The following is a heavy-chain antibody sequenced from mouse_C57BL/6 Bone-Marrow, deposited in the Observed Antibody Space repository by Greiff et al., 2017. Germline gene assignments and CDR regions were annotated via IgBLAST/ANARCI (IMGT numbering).Heavy chain of an antibody. CDR2: ISNGGGST. Sequence: EVQLVESGGGLVQPGGSLKLSCAASGFTFSDYYMYWVRQTPEKRLEWVAYISNGGGSTYYPDTVKGRFTISRDNAKNTLYLQMSRLKSEDTAMYYCARQTYYSNYDAMDYWGQGTSVTVSS. D-gene: IGHD2-5*01. CDR1: GFTFSDYY. V-gene: IGHV5-12*01. CDR3: ARQTYYSNYDAMDY. J-gene: IGHJ4*01.